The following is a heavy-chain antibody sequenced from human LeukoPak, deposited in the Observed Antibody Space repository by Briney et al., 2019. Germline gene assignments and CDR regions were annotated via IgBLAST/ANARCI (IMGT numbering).Heavy chain of an antibody. CDR1: GGSFSSYT. CDR3: ARGGAIVVVPAAELRFDP. J-gene: IGHJ5*02. D-gene: IGHD2-2*01. V-gene: IGHV1-69*02. Sequence: VASVKVSCKASGGSFSSYTIDWVRQAPGQGLEWMGRIIPILGIANYAQKFQGRVTITADKSTITAYMELSSLRSEDTAVYYCARGGAIVVVPAAELRFDPWGQGTLVTVSS. CDR2: IIPILGIA.